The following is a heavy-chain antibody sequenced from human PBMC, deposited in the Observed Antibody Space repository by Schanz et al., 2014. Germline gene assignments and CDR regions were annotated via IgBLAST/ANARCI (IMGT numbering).Heavy chain of an antibody. CDR3: ARPRFDYGEVDY. CDR1: GFIFSNYG. V-gene: IGHV3-33*01. D-gene: IGHD4-17*01. CDR2: IWNNGVTK. J-gene: IGHJ4*02. Sequence: QAQLMESGGGVVQPGRSLRLSCAASGFIFSNYGMHWVRQAPGKGLEWVAVIWNNGVTKYYADSVRGRFTISRDRFQNTLYLRMSSLRAEDTAVYYCARPRFDYGEVDYWGQGTLVTVSS.